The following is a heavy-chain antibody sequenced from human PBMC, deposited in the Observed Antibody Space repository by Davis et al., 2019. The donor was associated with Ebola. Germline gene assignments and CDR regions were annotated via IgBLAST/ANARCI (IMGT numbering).Heavy chain of an antibody. Sequence: GGSLRLSCAASGFTFTSYSMNWVRQAPGKGLEWVSFITSRSSYIYYADSVKGRFTISRDNSKNTLYLQMNSLRAEDTAVYYCARDRDVLMVYATDAFDIWGQGTMVTVSS. CDR1: GFTFTSYS. CDR3: ARDRDVLMVYATDAFDI. J-gene: IGHJ3*02. CDR2: ITSRSSYI. D-gene: IGHD2-8*01. V-gene: IGHV3-21*01.